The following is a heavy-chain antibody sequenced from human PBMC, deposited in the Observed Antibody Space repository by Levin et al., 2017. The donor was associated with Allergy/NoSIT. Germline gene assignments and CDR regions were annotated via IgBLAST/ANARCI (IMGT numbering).Heavy chain of an antibody. Sequence: GGSLRLSCAASGFTFSSYGMHWVRQAPGKGLEWVAVIWYDGSNKYYADSVKGRFTISRDNSKNTLYLQMNSLRAEDTAVYYCARDPGNSGYDVDAFDIWGQGTMVTVSS. CDR1: GFTFSSYG. V-gene: IGHV3-33*01. J-gene: IGHJ3*02. CDR3: ARDPGNSGYDVDAFDI. CDR2: IWYDGSNK. D-gene: IGHD5-12*01.